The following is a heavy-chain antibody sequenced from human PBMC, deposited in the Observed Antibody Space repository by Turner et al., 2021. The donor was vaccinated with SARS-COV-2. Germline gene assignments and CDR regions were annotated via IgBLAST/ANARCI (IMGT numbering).Heavy chain of an antibody. CDR1: GFPCSSYA. V-gene: IGHV3-30-3*01. Sequence: QVQLVESGGGVVQPGRSLRLSCAASGFPCSSYAMHWVRQAPGKGLEWVAVISYDGSNKSDADSVKGRFTISRDNSKNTLYLQMNSLRAEDTAVYYCARDGDRFGLFYYYGMDVWGQGTTVTVSS. J-gene: IGHJ6*02. D-gene: IGHD2-21*01. CDR2: ISYDGSNK. CDR3: ARDGDRFGLFYYYGMDV.